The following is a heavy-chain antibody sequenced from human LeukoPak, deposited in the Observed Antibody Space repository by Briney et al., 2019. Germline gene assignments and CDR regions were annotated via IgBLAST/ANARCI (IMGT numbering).Heavy chain of an antibody. CDR1: GGSISSSSYY. Sequence: TSETLSLTCTVSGGSISSSSYYWGWIRQPPGKGLEWIGNIYYSGSTYCNPSLKSRVTISVDTSKNQFSLKLSSVTAADTAVYYCARMGRAEILTGLDLYYFDYWGQGTLVTVSS. V-gene: IGHV4-39*07. CDR2: IYYSGST. D-gene: IGHD3-9*01. CDR3: ARMGRAEILTGLDLYYFDY. J-gene: IGHJ4*02.